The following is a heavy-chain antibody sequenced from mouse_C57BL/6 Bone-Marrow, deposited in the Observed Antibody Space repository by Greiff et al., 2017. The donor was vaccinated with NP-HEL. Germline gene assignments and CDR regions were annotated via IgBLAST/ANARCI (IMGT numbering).Heavy chain of an antibody. Sequence: EVNVVESGGDLVKPGGSLKLSCAASGFTFSSYGMSWVRQTPDKRLEWVAPISSGGSYTYYPDSVKGRFTISRDNAKNTLYLQMSSLKSEDTAMYYCARRYDYDVAWLAYWGQGTLVTVSA. V-gene: IGHV5-6*02. CDR1: GFTFSSYG. CDR2: ISSGGSYT. D-gene: IGHD2-4*01. J-gene: IGHJ3*01. CDR3: ARRYDYDVAWLAY.